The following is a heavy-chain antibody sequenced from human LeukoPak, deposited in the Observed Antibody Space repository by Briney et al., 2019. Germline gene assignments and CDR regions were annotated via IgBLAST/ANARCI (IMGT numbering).Heavy chain of an antibody. Sequence: GGSLRLSCAASGFTFDDYGMSWVRQAPGKGLEWVSGINWNGGSTGYADSVKGRFTISRDNAKNSLYLQMNSLRAEDTAVYYCAKVIGYSYGCVDYWGQGTLVTVSS. D-gene: IGHD5-18*01. CDR2: INWNGGST. CDR3: AKVIGYSYGCVDY. V-gene: IGHV3-20*04. J-gene: IGHJ4*02. CDR1: GFTFDDYG.